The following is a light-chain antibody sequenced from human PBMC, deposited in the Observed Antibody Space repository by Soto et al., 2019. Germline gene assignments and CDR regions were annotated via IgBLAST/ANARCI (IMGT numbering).Light chain of an antibody. CDR1: QTVTSY. Sequence: RMTQSPCSVCAGVGVSITLTCRASQTVTSYLKWYQQKPGKAPKLLIYAATTLQSGVPSRFSGSGSGTEFTLTIISLQPEDFATYYYQQSYRFPKTFGRGTKVDIK. V-gene: IGKV1-39*01. CDR2: AAT. J-gene: IGKJ1*01. CDR3: QQSYRFPKT.